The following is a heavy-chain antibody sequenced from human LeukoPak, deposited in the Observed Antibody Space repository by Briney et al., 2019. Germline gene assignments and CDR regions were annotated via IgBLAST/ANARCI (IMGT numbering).Heavy chain of an antibody. D-gene: IGHD5-12*01. CDR3: AKDIGIVAYDAFEM. CDR1: GFTLSSYA. J-gene: IGHJ3*02. CDR2: ISGSGGST. Sequence: PGGSLRLSCAASGFTLSSYAMNWARQAPGQGLEWVSSISGSGGSTFYADPVKGRFSVSRDNSKNTLYLEMNSLRAEDTAVYYCAKDIGIVAYDAFEMWGQGTMVTVSS. V-gene: IGHV3-23*01.